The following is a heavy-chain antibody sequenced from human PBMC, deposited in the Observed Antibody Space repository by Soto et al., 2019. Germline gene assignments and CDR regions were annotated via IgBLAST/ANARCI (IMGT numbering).Heavy chain of an antibody. CDR2: IWYDGSNK. V-gene: IGHV3-33*01. D-gene: IGHD3-10*01. CDR3: ARDPPYYYGSGSYHTRVSDY. CDR1: GFTFSSYG. J-gene: IGHJ4*02. Sequence: PGGSLRLSCAASGFTFSSYGMHWVRQAPGKGLEWVAVIWYDGSNKYYADSVKGRFTISRDNSKNTLYLQMNSLRAEDTAVYYCARDPPYYYGSGSYHTRVSDYWGQGTLVTVSS.